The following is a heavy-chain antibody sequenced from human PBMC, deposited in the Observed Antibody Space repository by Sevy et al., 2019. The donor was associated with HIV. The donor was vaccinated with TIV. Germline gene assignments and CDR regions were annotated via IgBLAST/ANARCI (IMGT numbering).Heavy chain of an antibody. CDR2: INPNSGGT. Sequence: ASVKVSCKASGYTFTGYYMHWVRQAPGQGLEWMGRINPNSGGTNYAQKFQGRVTMTRDTSISTAYMELGRLRSDDTAVYYCAGDLRPHCTNGVCYKGYYYGMDVWGQGTTVTVSS. CDR3: AGDLRPHCTNGVCYKGYYYGMDV. V-gene: IGHV1-2*06. J-gene: IGHJ6*02. D-gene: IGHD2-8*01. CDR1: GYTFTGYY.